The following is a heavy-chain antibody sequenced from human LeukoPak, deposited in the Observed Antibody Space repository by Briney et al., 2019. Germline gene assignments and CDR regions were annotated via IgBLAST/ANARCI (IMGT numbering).Heavy chain of an antibody. Sequence: ASVKVSCKASGYTFTGYYMHWVRQAPGQGLEWMGRINPNSGGTNYAQEFQGRITMTRDTSISTAYMELSRLRSDDTAVYYCARDITMIVVVPGIWGQGTMVTVSS. J-gene: IGHJ3*02. CDR2: INPNSGGT. V-gene: IGHV1-2*06. CDR1: GYTFTGYY. CDR3: ARDITMIVVVPGI. D-gene: IGHD3-22*01.